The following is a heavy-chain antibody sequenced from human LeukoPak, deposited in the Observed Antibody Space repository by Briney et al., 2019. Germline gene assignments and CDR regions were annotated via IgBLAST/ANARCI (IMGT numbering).Heavy chain of an antibody. J-gene: IGHJ4*02. CDR2: ISGSGGST. CDR1: GFTFSSYA. Sequence: GGSLRLSCAASGFTFSSYAMSWVRQAPGKGLEWVSAISGSGGSTYYADSVKGRFTISRDNSKNTLYLQMSSLRAEDTAVYYCAKQWGIVVVPAAMNYWGQGTLVTVSS. CDR3: AKQWGIVVVPAAMNY. V-gene: IGHV3-23*01. D-gene: IGHD2-2*01.